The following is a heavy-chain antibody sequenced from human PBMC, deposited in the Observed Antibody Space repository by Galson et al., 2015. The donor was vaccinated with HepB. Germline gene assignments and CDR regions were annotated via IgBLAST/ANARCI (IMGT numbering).Heavy chain of an antibody. CDR3: AREIEYSSSENWFDP. CDR1: GDSVSSNSAA. D-gene: IGHD6-6*01. V-gene: IGHV6-1*01. J-gene: IGHJ5*02. Sequence: CAISGDSVSSNSAAWNWIRQSPSRGLEWLGRTYYRSKWYNDYAVSVKSRITINPDTSKNQFSLQLNSVTPEDTAVYYCAREIEYSSSENWFDPWGQGTLVTVSS. CDR2: TYYRSKWYN.